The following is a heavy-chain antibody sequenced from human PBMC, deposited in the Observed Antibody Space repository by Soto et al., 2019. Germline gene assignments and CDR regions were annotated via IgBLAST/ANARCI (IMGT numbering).Heavy chain of an antibody. CDR1: GASVSSGSYY. V-gene: IGHV4-61*01. CDR2: VYYSGST. D-gene: IGHD4-17*01. Sequence: QVQLQESGPGLVKPSETLSLSCTVSGASVSSGSYYWSWNRQPPGKGLEGSGFVYYSGSTNYSPPLKSRLTSPLDTAMNQFSMKLNLVTAADTAVDHGARCSDGDSVGVYYDAMDVWGQGTTVTVSS. CDR3: ARCSDGDSVGVYYDAMDV. J-gene: IGHJ6*02.